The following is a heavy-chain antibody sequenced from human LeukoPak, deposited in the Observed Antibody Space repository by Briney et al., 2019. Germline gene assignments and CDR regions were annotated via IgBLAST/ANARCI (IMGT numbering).Heavy chain of an antibody. J-gene: IGHJ4*02. D-gene: IGHD6-19*01. CDR1: GGSISSYY. CDR3: AGHPSSSGLYYFDY. CDR2: INYSGST. V-gene: IGHV4-59*08. Sequence: PSETLSLTCTVSGGSISSYYLSWIRQPPGKGLEWIGYINYSGSTKYNPSLKSRVTISVDTSKNQFSLKVSSVTAADTAFYYCAGHPSSSGLYYFDYWGQGTLVTVSS.